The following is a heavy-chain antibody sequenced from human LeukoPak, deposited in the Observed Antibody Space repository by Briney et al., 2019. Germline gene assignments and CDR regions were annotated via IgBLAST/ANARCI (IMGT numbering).Heavy chain of an antibody. J-gene: IGHJ6*03. CDR3: ARGRRIVVVLGATRAHRDYYMDV. CDR2: TNQGGSP. V-gene: IGHV4-34*01. D-gene: IGHD2-15*01. CDR1: GGSFSGYY. Sequence: SETLSLTCAVYGGSFSGYYWSWIRQSPGKVLDWIGETNQGGSPNYNPSLKSRVTISLDTSKNQFSLKLSSVTAADTAVYYCARGRRIVVVLGATRAHRDYYMDVWGKGTTVTVSS.